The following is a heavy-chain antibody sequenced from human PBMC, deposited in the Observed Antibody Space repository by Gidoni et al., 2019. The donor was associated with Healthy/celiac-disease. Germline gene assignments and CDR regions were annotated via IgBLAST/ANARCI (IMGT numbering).Heavy chain of an antibody. D-gene: IGHD6-19*01. CDR3: ARDLVGWLEDFYYYGMDV. J-gene: IGHJ6*02. CDR1: GFTFSSYW. Sequence: EVQLVESGGGLVQPGGSLRLPCAASGFTFSSYWMSWVRQAPGKGLEWVANRKQDGSEKYYVDSVKGRFTNSRDNAKNSLYLQMNSLRAEDTAVYYCARDLVGWLEDFYYYGMDVWGQGTTVTVSS. V-gene: IGHV3-7*01. CDR2: RKQDGSEK.